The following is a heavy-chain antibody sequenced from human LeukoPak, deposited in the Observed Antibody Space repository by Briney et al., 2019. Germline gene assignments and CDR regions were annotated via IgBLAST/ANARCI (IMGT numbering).Heavy chain of an antibody. D-gene: IGHD3-3*01. CDR3: ARGPYDFWSGYYFYY. CDR1: GFTFSSYS. CDR2: ISSSSSTI. V-gene: IGHV3-48*01. J-gene: IGHJ4*02. Sequence: GGSLRLSCAASGFTFSSYSMNWVRQAPGKGLEWVSYISSSSSTIYYADSVKGRFTISRDNAKNSLYLQMNSLRAEDTAVYYCARGPYDFWSGYYFYYWGQGTLVTVSS.